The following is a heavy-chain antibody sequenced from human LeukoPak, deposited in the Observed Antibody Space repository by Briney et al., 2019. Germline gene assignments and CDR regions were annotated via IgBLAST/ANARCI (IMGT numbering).Heavy chain of an antibody. Sequence: SVKVSCKASGGTFSSYAISWVRQAPGQGLEWMGGIIPIFGTANYAQKFQGRVTITADKSTSTAYMELSSLRSEDTAVYYCAREAGPGIAARSYFDYWGQGTLVTVSS. J-gene: IGHJ4*02. V-gene: IGHV1-69*06. CDR1: GGTFSSYA. CDR3: AREAGPGIAARSYFDY. D-gene: IGHD6-6*01. CDR2: IIPIFGTA.